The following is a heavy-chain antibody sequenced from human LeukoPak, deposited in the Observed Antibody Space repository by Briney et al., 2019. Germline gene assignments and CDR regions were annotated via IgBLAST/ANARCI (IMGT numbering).Heavy chain of an antibody. J-gene: IGHJ6*03. V-gene: IGHV3-23*01. D-gene: IGHD2-21*02. CDR3: ARVVTAIRGYYYYYMDV. Sequence: PGGSLRLSCAASGFTFSSYAMSWVRQAPGKGLEWVSAISGSGGSTYYADSVKGRFTISRDNSKNTLYLQMNSLRAEDTAVYYCARVVTAIRGYYYYYMDVWGKGTTVTVSS. CDR1: GFTFSSYA. CDR2: ISGSGGST.